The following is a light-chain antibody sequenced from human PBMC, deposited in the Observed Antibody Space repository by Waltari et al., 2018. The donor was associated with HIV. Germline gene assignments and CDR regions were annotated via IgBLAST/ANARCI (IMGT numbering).Light chain of an antibody. CDR2: AAS. Sequence: DIQMPHSPSSLSASVGDRITITCRKSQNIGKDLHWYHQKPGTAPNVLIFAASSLHSGVPSRFSGSGSGTDFTLTISSLQPEDFATYYCQQTYLTTFTFGPGTNVEFK. J-gene: IGKJ3*01. CDR3: QQTYLTTFT. V-gene: IGKV1-39*01. CDR1: QNIGKD.